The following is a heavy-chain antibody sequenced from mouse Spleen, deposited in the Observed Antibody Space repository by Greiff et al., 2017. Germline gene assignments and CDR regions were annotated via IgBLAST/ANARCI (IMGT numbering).Heavy chain of an antibody. D-gene: IGHD4-1*01. CDR2: IWSGGST. V-gene: IGHV2-2*01. Sequence: VMLVESGPGLVQPSQSLSITCTVSGFSLTSYGVHWVRQSPGKGLEWLGVIWSGGSTDYNAAFISRLSISKDNSKSQVFFKMNSLQADDTAIYYCARNWDGGYFDVWGAGTTVTVSS. J-gene: IGHJ1*01. CDR3: ARNWDGGYFDV. CDR1: GFSLTSYG.